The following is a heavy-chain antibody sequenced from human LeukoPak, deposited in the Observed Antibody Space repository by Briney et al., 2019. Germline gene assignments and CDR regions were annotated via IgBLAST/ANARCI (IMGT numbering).Heavy chain of an antibody. CDR3: ARGPYHDSSGYYYGFETYYFDY. J-gene: IGHJ4*02. D-gene: IGHD3-22*01. CDR2: INPNSGGT. CDR1: GYTFTGYY. Sequence: ASVKVSCKASGYTFTGYYMHWVRQAPGQGLEWMGWINPNSGGTNYAQKFQGRVTMTRDTSISTAYMELSRLRSDDTAVYYCARGPYHDSSGYYYGFETYYFDYWGEGTLVTVSS. V-gene: IGHV1-2*02.